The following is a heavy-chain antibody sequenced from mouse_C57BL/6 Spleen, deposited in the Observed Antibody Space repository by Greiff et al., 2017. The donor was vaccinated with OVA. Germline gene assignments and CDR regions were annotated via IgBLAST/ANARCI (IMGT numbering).Heavy chain of an antibody. CDR2: IRNKANGYTT. CDR3: ARSSSITTGVAHWYFDV. Sequence: EVKVVESGGGLVQPGGSLSLSCAASGFTFTDYYMSWVRQPPGKALEWLGFIRNKANGYTTEYSASVKGRFTISRDNSQSILYLQMNALRAEDSATYYCARSSSITTGVAHWYFDVWGTGTTVTVSS. CDR1: GFTFTDYY. V-gene: IGHV7-3*01. D-gene: IGHD1-1*01. J-gene: IGHJ1*03.